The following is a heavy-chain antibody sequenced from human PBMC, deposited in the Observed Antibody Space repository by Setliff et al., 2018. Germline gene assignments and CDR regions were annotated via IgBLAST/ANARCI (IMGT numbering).Heavy chain of an antibody. Sequence: TLSLTCPVSGGSISSGSYYWSWIRQPAGKGLEWIRRIYTSGSTNYNPSLKSRVTISVDTSKNQFSLKLSSVTAADTAVYYCARTRGSSGWLNWFDPWGQGTLVTVSS. CDR2: IYTSGST. J-gene: IGHJ5*02. V-gene: IGHV4-61*02. CDR3: ARTRGSSGWLNWFDP. D-gene: IGHD6-19*01. CDR1: GGSISSGSYY.